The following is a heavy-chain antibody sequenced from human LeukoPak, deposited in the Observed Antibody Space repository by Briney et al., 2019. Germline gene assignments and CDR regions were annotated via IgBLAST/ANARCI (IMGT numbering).Heavy chain of an antibody. CDR1: GGTFSSYA. Sequence: ASVKVSCKASGGTFSSYAISWVRQAPGQGLEWMGRIIPILGIANHAQKFQGRVTITADKSTSTAYMELSSLRSEDTAVYYCARIFSSAGAAGSATLGRATDYWGQGTLVTVSS. CDR2: IIPILGIA. CDR3: ARIFSSAGAAGSATLGRATDY. V-gene: IGHV1-69*04. D-gene: IGHD3-10*01. J-gene: IGHJ4*02.